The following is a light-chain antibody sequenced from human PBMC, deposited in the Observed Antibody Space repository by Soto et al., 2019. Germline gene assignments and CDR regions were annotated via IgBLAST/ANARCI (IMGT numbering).Light chain of an antibody. Sequence: EIVLTQSPGTLSLSPGERATLSCRASQSVSSRFLAWYQQKPGQAPRLLMYGASNRATGIPDRFSGTGSGTDFTLTISRLEPEDFAVYYCQQRSNWPPVTFGGGTKVEIK. CDR3: QQRSNWPPVT. J-gene: IGKJ4*01. CDR2: GAS. V-gene: IGKV3D-20*02. CDR1: QSVSSRF.